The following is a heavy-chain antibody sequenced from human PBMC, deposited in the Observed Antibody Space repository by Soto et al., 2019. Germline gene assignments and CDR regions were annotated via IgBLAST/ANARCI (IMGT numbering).Heavy chain of an antibody. V-gene: IGHV4-30-4*01. J-gene: IGHJ4*02. CDR3: ARDRSNSPDYFDF. D-gene: IGHD6-6*01. CDR2: IYYTGRT. CDR1: GDSISSDDHY. Sequence: SETLSLTCTVSGDSISSDDHYWTWIRQPPGKGLEWIGYIYYTGRTSYNPSLRSRISMSVDTSKNHFSLELSSVSAADTAVYYCARDRSNSPDYFDFWGQGTLVTVSS.